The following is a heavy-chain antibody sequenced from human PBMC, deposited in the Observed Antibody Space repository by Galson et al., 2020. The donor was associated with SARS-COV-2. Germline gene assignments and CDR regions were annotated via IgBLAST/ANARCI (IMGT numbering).Heavy chain of an antibody. Sequence: GESLKISCKGSGYSFTNYWIGWVRQMPGKGLEWMGAIYPGDSDTRYSPSFQGQVTISADKSISTAYLQWSSLKASDTAMYYCARHAHVGSRILVAASVDYWGQGTLVTVSS. CDR2: IYPGDSDT. V-gene: IGHV5-51*01. D-gene: IGHD2-15*01. CDR1: GYSFTNYW. CDR3: ARHAHVGSRILVAASVDY. J-gene: IGHJ4*02.